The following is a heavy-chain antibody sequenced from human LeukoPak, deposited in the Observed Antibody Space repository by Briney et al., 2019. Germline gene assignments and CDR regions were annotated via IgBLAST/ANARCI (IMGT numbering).Heavy chain of an antibody. D-gene: IGHD3-22*01. CDR3: ARGRRITMIGGSFDY. V-gene: IGHV1-69*05. Sequence: SVTVSCMASVGTFRSYALSWLRQAPGQGLEWMGRIIPIFGTANYAQEFQGRVTITTDESTSTAYMELSSLRSEDTAVYYCARGRRITMIGGSFDYCGQGTLVTVSS. CDR1: VGTFRSYA. J-gene: IGHJ4*02. CDR2: IIPIFGTA.